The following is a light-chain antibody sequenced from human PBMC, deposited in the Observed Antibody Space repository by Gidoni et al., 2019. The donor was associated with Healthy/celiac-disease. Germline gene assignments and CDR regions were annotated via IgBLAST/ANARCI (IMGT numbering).Light chain of an antibody. CDR3: QQYNNWQRT. J-gene: IGKJ2*01. CDR2: GAS. CDR1: QSVSSN. Sequence: EIVMTQSPATVSVSPGERATLSCRASQSVSSNLAWYQQKPGQAPRLLIYGASTRATGIPARFSGSGSGTEFTLTIGSLQSEDFAVYYCQQYNNWQRTFXXXTKLEIK. V-gene: IGKV3-15*01.